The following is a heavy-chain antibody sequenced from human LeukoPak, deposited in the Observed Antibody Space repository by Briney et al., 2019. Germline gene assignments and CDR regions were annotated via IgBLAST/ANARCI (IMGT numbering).Heavy chain of an antibody. J-gene: IGHJ4*02. CDR2: INHSGRT. CDR1: GGSFSGYY. D-gene: IGHD3-3*01. Sequence: SETLSLTCAVYGGSFSGYYWSWIRQPPGKGLEWIGEINHSGRTNYNPSLKSRVTISVDTSKNQFSLKLSSVTAADTAVYYCAELTLEFDYWGQGTLVTVSS. V-gene: IGHV4-34*01. CDR3: AELTLEFDY.